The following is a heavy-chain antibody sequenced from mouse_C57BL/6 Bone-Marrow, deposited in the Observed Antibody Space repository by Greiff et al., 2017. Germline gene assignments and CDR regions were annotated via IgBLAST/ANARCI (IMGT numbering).Heavy chain of an antibody. Sequence: EVQLVESGGGLVQPGGSLSLSCAASGFTFTDYYMSWVRQPPGKALEWLGFIRNKANGYTTEYSVSVKGRFTISRDNSQSKLYLRMNALRAEDSATYYCAITGVQLSPWFAYWGQGTLVSVSA. D-gene: IGHD4-1*02. CDR3: AITGVQLSPWFAY. CDR1: GFTFTDYY. J-gene: IGHJ3*01. CDR2: IRNKANGYTT. V-gene: IGHV7-3*01.